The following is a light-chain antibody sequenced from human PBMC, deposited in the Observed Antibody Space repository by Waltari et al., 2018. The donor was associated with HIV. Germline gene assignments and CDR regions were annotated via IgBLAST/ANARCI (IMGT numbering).Light chain of an antibody. Sequence: DIQMTQSPPSLSAPVADRVTITCQASQDIRNYLNWYQQKPGRAPNLLIYDASNLETGVPSRFSGSGSGTDFTFTISSLQPEDIATYYCQQYDNLPPGLTFGGGSNVEIK. J-gene: IGKJ4*01. CDR1: QDIRNY. CDR3: QQYDNLPPGLT. CDR2: DAS. V-gene: IGKV1-33*01.